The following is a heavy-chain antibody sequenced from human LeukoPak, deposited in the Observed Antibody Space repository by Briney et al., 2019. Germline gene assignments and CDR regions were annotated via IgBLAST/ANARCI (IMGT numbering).Heavy chain of an antibody. CDR2: INPNSGGT. CDR3: ARDLYSSSWYDSYYYYYMDV. D-gene: IGHD6-13*01. V-gene: IGHV1-2*02. CDR1: GYTFTDYY. J-gene: IGHJ6*03. Sequence: ASVKVSCKASGYTFTDYYMHWVRQAPGQGLEWMGWINPNSGGTNYAQKLQGRVTMTTDTSTSTAYMELRSLRSDDTAVYYCARDLYSSSWYDSYYYYYMDVWGKGTTVTISS.